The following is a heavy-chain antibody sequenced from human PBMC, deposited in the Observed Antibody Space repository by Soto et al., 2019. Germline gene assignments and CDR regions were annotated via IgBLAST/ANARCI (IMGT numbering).Heavy chain of an antibody. V-gene: IGHV3-15*07. CDR2: IKSKNDGETT. J-gene: IGHJ4*02. CDR3: SRDDSDWFFN. D-gene: IGHD3-9*01. CDR1: GFTFSNAW. Sequence: GGSLRLSCAGSGFTFSNAWMNWVRQAPGKGLEWVGRIKSKNDGETTEYAAHVKGRFTISRNDSKNTAYLQMNSLESEDTAVYYCSRDDSDWFFNWGRGTLVTVSS.